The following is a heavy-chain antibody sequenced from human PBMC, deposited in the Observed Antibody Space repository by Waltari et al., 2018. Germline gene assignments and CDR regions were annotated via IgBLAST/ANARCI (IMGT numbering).Heavy chain of an antibody. Sequence: QVQLQQWGAGLLKPSETLSLTCAVYCGSFRGYYWSWIRQPPGKGLEWIGEINHSGSTNYNPALKSRDTISGDTSKNQFSLKLCSVTAADTAVYYCARALRPDPSGMDVWGQGTTVTVSS. D-gene: IGHD3-3*01. V-gene: IGHV4-34*01. CDR3: ARALRPDPSGMDV. CDR1: CGSFRGYY. CDR2: INHSGST. J-gene: IGHJ6*02.